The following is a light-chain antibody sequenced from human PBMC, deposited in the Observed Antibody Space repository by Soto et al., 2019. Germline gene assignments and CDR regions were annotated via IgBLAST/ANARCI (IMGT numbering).Light chain of an antibody. CDR2: EVS. CDR3: CSRTVRGFFWV. CDR1: SSDVGSYDL. J-gene: IGLJ3*02. V-gene: IGLV2-23*02. Sequence: QSALTQPASVSGSPGQSITISCTGTSSDVGSYDLVSWYQHHPDKAPQLMIYEVSKRPSGVSNRFSGSKSGNTASLTISGLQAEDEADYYCCSRTVRGFFWVFGGGTQLTVL.